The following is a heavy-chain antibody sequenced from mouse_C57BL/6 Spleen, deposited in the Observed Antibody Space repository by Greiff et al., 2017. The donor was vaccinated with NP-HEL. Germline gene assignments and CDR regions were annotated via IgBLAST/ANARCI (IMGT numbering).Heavy chain of an antibody. Sequence: VQLQQPGTELVKPGASVELSCKASGYTFTSYWMHWVKQRPEQGLEWIGYIYPRDGSTKYNEKFKGKATLTADKSSSTAYMQLNSLTSEDSAVYFCARLTTVARAMDYWGQGTSVTVSS. V-gene: IGHV1-53*01. D-gene: IGHD1-1*01. CDR3: ARLTTVARAMDY. CDR1: GYTFTSYW. CDR2: IYPRDGST. J-gene: IGHJ4*01.